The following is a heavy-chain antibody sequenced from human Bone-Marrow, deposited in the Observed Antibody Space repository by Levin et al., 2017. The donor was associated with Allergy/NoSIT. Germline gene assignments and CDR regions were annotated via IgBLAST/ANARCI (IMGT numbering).Heavy chain of an antibody. V-gene: IGHV3-23*01. J-gene: IGHJ4*02. Sequence: PGGSLRLSCATSGFTFSSYAMSWVRQAPGKGLEWVSAISGGSGGSTYYPDSVKGRFTISRDNSKNTLYLQVNSLRAEDTAIYYCAKGASDWSATYFDSWGQGTLVTVSS. CDR3: AKGASDWSATYFDS. D-gene: IGHD6-19*01. CDR2: ISGGSGGST. CDR1: GFTFSSYA.